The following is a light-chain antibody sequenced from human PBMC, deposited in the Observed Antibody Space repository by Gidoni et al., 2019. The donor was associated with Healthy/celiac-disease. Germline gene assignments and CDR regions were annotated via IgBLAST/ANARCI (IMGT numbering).Light chain of an antibody. J-gene: IGKJ1*01. CDR1: QSLLHSNGYNY. CDR3: MQALQTPWT. Sequence: DIVMTQSPLSLPVTPGEPASISCRSSQSLLHSNGYNYLDWYLQKPWQSPPLLIYLGSNRASGVPDMFSGSGSGTDFTLKISRVEAEDVGVYYCMQALQTPWTFGQGTKVEIK. V-gene: IGKV2-28*01. CDR2: LGS.